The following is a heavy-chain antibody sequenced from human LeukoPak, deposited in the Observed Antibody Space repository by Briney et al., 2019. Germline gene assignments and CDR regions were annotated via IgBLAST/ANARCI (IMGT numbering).Heavy chain of an antibody. Sequence: GGSLRLSCAASGFTFSSYSMNWVRQAPGKGLEWVSYISSSSSTIYYADSVKGRFTISRDNSKNTLYLQMNSLRAEDTAVYYCAKGPYYDFWSGPLFDYWGQGTLVTVSS. CDR3: AKGPYYDFWSGPLFDY. CDR1: GFTFSSYS. J-gene: IGHJ4*02. V-gene: IGHV3-48*01. CDR2: ISSSSSTI. D-gene: IGHD3-3*01.